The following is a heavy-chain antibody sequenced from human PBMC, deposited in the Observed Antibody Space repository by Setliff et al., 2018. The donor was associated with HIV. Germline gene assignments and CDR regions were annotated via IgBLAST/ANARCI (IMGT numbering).Heavy chain of an antibody. V-gene: IGHV5-51*01. CDR2: IYPGDSDT. D-gene: IGHD3-10*01. Sequence: RGESLKISCKGSGYSFTSYWIDWVRQMPGKGLEWMGIIYPGDSDTRYSPSFQGQVTISADKSISTAYLQWTSLKASDTAVYFCAGQDGRAQYYFDSWGQGTLVTVLL. CDR1: GYSFTSYW. J-gene: IGHJ4*02. CDR3: AGQDGRAQYYFDS.